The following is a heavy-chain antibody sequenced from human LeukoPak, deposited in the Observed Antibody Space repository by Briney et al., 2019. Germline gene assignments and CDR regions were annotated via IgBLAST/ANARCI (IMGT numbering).Heavy chain of an antibody. J-gene: IGHJ4*02. CDR3: ARDGYGSGSYRFDY. Sequence: GGSLRLSCAASGFTFSSYAMSWVRQAPGKGLEWVSAISGSGGSTYYADSVKGRFTISRDNSKNTLYLQMNSLRAEDTAVYYCARDGYGSGSYRFDYWGQGTLVTVSS. V-gene: IGHV3-23*01. CDR2: ISGSGGST. D-gene: IGHD3-10*01. CDR1: GFTFSSYA.